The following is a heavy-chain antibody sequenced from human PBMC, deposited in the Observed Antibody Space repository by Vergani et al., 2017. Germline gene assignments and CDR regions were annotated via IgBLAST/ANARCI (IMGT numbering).Heavy chain of an antibody. Sequence: QLHLQESGPGLVKPSETLSPTCTVPGGSITSSSYYWGWIRQPPGKGLEWIGNIYHSGGDYYNPSLKGRVTISVDTSKNQFSLEGTTVTAADTAIYFCARTESFILRYFHWALWGQGTLVTVSS. CDR1: GGSITSSSYY. CDR2: IYHSGGD. J-gene: IGHJ4*02. D-gene: IGHD3-9*01. CDR3: ARTESFILRYFHWAL. V-gene: IGHV4-39*01.